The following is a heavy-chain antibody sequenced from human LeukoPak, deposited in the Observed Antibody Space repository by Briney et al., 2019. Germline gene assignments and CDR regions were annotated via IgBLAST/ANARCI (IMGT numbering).Heavy chain of an antibody. D-gene: IGHD3-10*01. CDR3: ARDQMVRGVSDYYYYGMDV. Sequence: AVKVSSKASGGTFITYAISWVRPAPGQGRWWMGRIIPVFGTANYAQHSQGTVTITADKFTSTACMYLCSLKSEDTAVYYCARDQMVRGVSDYYYYGMDVWGKGTTLSLPS. CDR2: IIPVFGTA. J-gene: IGHJ6*04. V-gene: IGHV1-69*06. CDR1: GGTFITYA.